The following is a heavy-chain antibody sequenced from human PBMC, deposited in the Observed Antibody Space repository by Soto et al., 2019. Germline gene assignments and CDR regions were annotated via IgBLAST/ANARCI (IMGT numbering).Heavy chain of an antibody. D-gene: IGHD1-7*01. Sequence: QLHLVQSGAEVKKAGSSVKVSCKASGGTVSSYSITWVRQAPGQGLEWMGGIIPVFGSANYAQKFQGRVTITADESTRTAYMELNSLRSQDTAVYFCARDDGWNYRYYDMEVWGPGTTVTVSS. J-gene: IGHJ6*02. V-gene: IGHV1-69*01. CDR1: GGTVSSYS. CDR2: IIPVFGSA. CDR3: ARDDGWNYRYYDMEV.